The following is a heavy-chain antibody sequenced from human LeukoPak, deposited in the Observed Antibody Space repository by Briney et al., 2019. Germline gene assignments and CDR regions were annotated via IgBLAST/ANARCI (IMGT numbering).Heavy chain of an antibody. D-gene: IGHD6-13*01. V-gene: IGHV2-5*02. Sequence: SGPRLVNPTQTLTLTCTFSGFSHSTSGVGVGWIRQPPGKALEWLTLIYWDDDKRYSPSLKSRLTITKDTSKNQVVLTMTNMDPVDTATYYCAHTYSSSWYGYNWFDPWGQGTLVTVSS. CDR2: IYWDDDK. CDR3: AHTYSSSWYGYNWFDP. J-gene: IGHJ5*02. CDR1: GFSHSTSGVG.